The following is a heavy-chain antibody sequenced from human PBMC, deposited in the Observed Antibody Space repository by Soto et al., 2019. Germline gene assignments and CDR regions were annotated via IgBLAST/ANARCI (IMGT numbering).Heavy chain of an antibody. Sequence: EVQLVESGGGLVQPGGSLRLSCAASGFTVSSNYMSWVRQAPGKGLEWVSVSYSGGSTYYADSVKGRFTISRDNSKNSLYLQMNSLRAEDTAVYYCAKDSSSWSPGYWGQGTLVTVSS. CDR3: AKDSSSWSPGY. CDR1: GFTVSSNY. D-gene: IGHD6-13*01. J-gene: IGHJ4*02. CDR2: SYSGGST. V-gene: IGHV3-66*01.